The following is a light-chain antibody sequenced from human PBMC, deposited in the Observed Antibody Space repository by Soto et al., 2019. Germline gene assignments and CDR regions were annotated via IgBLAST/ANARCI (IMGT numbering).Light chain of an antibody. V-gene: IGKV1-39*01. CDR1: QSISSY. J-gene: IGKJ4*01. CDR3: QQSHSTPST. Sequence: DIQMTQSPSSLSASVGDRVTITCRASQSISSYLNWYQQKPGKAPKLLIYAASSLQSGVPSRFSGSGSGTDFTLTISSLQPEDFATDYCQQSHSTPSTFGGGTKVEIK. CDR2: AAS.